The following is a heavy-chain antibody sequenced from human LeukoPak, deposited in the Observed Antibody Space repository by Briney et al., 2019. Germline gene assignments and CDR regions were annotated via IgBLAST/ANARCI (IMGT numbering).Heavy chain of an antibody. CDR3: ATGPYDSSGYYGY. J-gene: IGHJ4*02. Sequence: GGSLRLSCAASGFTFSSYAMSWVRQAPGKGLEWVSAISGSGGSTYYADSVKGRFTISRDNSKNTLYLQMNSLGAEDTAVYYCATGPYDSSGYYGYWGQGTLVTVSS. D-gene: IGHD3-22*01. V-gene: IGHV3-23*01. CDR1: GFTFSSYA. CDR2: ISGSGGST.